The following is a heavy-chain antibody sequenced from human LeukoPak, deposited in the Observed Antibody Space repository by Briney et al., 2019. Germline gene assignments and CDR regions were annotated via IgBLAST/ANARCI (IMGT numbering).Heavy chain of an antibody. CDR2: ISAYNGNT. V-gene: IGHV1-18*01. J-gene: IGHJ3*02. CDR1: GYTFTSYG. Sequence: ASVKVSCKASGYTFTSYGISWVRQAPGQGLEWMGWISAYNGNTNYAQKLQGRVTMTTDTSTSTAHMELRSLRSDDTAVYYCASWVVRPAGAFDIWGQGTMVTVSS. D-gene: IGHD2-2*01. CDR3: ASWVVRPAGAFDI.